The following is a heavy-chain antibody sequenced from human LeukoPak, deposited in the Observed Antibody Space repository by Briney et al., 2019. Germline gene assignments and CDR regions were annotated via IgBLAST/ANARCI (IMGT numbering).Heavy chain of an antibody. CDR1: GFTFSSYG. CDR2: IWYDGSNK. Sequence: PGGSLRLSCAASGFTFSSYGMHWVRQAPGKGLEWVAVIWYDGSNKYYADSVKGRFTISRDNSKNTLYLQMNSLRAEDTAVYYCARRVAAAAPYYFDYWGQGTLVTVSS. CDR3: ARRVAAAAPYYFDY. J-gene: IGHJ4*02. V-gene: IGHV3-33*01. D-gene: IGHD6-13*01.